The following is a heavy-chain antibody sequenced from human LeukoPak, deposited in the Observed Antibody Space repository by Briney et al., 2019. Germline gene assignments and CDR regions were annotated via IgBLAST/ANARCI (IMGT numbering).Heavy chain of an antibody. V-gene: IGHV4-34*01. CDR2: IKHSGST. CDR3: ARVVKVGYVWGSYPPKYFDY. CDR1: GGSFSGYY. J-gene: IGHJ4*02. D-gene: IGHD3-16*02. Sequence: SETLSLTCAVYGGSFSGYYWSWIRQPPGKGLEWIGEIKHSGSTNYNPSLKSRVTISVDTSKNQFSLKLSSVTAADTAVYYCARVVKVGYVWGSYPPKYFDYWGQGTLVTVSS.